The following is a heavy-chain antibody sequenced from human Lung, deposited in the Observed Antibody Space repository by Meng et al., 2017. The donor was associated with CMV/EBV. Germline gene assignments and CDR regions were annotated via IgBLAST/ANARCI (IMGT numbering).Heavy chain of an antibody. J-gene: IGHJ6*02. CDR2: INHSGST. CDR1: GGSFSGYY. V-gene: IGHV4-34*01. CDR3: ARAGRSYGMDV. Sequence: SXTLSLXCAVYGGSFSGYYWSWIRQPPGKGLEWIGEINHSGSTNYNPSLKSRVTISVDTSKNQFSLKLSSVTAADTAVYYCARAGRSYGMDVRGQGTTVTVSS.